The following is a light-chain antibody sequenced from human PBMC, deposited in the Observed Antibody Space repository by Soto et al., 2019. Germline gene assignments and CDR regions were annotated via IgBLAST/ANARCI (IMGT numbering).Light chain of an antibody. Sequence: EIVMTQSPATLSLSPGEGATLSCRASQTVKTNLDWYQHKPGQAPRLLIYGASTRATGVPDRFSGSGSGTEFTLTISSLQSEDFAVYYCLQYNNWPPLTFGQGTRLEIK. CDR1: QTVKTN. CDR2: GAS. CDR3: LQYNNWPPLT. V-gene: IGKV3-15*01. J-gene: IGKJ5*01.